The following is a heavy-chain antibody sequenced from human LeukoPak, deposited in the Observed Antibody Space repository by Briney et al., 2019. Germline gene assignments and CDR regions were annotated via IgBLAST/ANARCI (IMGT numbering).Heavy chain of an antibody. J-gene: IGHJ4*02. CDR2: MNPNSGNT. Sequence: ASVKLSLNASGCTFTSYDIYWVRHAPGQGLELMGWMNPNSGNTGYAQKFQGGVTITADKSTSTAYMELSSLRSEDTAVYYCARDLDPSIYGDVPYYWGQGTLVTVSS. CDR1: GCTFTSYD. CDR3: ARDLDPSIYGDVPYY. V-gene: IGHV1-8*01. D-gene: IGHD4-17*01.